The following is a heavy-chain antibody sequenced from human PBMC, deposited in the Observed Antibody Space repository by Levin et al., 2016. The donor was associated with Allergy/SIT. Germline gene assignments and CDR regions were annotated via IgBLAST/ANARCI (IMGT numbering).Heavy chain of an antibody. CDR3: AREGGITGTTGRGWFDP. D-gene: IGHD1-20*01. J-gene: IGHJ5*02. CDR2: IYYSGST. Sequence: PGKGLEWIGYIYYSGSTYYNPSLKSRVTISVDTSKNQFSLKLSSVTAADTAVYYCAREGGITGTTGRGWFDPWGQGTLVTVSS. V-gene: IGHV4-30-4*01.